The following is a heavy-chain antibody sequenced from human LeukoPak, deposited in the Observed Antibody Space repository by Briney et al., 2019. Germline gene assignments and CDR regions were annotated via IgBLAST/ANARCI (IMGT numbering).Heavy chain of an antibody. V-gene: IGHV3-7*01. CDR3: ASGGYCSGGSCYSYYYGMDV. CDR2: IKQDGSEK. Sequence: GGSLRLSCAASGFTFSSYWMSWVRQAPGKGLEWVANIKQDGSEKYYVDSVKGRFTISRDNAKNSLYLQMNSLRAEDTAVYYCASGGYCSGGSCYSYYYGMDVWGQGTTVTVSS. CDR1: GFTFSSYW. D-gene: IGHD2-15*01. J-gene: IGHJ6*02.